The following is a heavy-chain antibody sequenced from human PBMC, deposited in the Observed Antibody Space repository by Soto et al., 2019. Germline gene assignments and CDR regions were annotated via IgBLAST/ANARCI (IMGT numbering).Heavy chain of an antibody. J-gene: IGHJ5*02. V-gene: IGHV4-59*01. CDR3: AKDSGYNYGYFRWFDP. CDR2: IYYDGST. CDR1: GGSISTYY. D-gene: IGHD5-18*01. Sequence: PSETLSLTCTVAGGSISTYYWSWIRQPPGKGLEWIGYIYYDGSTSYNPSLRSRVTISVDTSKNQFSLKLSSVTAADTAVYYCAKDSGYNYGYFRWFDPWGQGTLVTVSS.